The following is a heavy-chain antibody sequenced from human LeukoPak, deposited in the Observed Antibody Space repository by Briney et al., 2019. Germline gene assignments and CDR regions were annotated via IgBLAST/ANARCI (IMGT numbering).Heavy chain of an antibody. D-gene: IGHD2-2*02. V-gene: IGHV3-23*01. J-gene: IGHJ6*03. Sequence: GGSLRLSCAASGFTFSSYGMNWVRQAPGKGLEWVSGFSGSTGSTHYADSVKGRFTISRDNSRDTLSLQMNSLRGEDTAAYYCARGGMRGKISYTYYYMDVWGKGTTVTVSS. CDR1: GFTFSSYG. CDR2: FSGSTGST. CDR3: ARGGMRGKISYTYYYMDV.